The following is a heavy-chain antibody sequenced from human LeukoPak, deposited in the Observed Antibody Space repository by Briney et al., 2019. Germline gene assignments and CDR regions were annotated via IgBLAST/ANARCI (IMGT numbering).Heavy chain of an antibody. D-gene: IGHD6-19*01. CDR2: IYYSGST. V-gene: IGHV4-59*08. CDR1: GGSISSYY. Sequence: SETLSLTCTVSGGSISSYYWSWIRQPPGKGLEWIGYIYYSGSTNYNPSLKSRVTISVDTSKNQFSLRLSSVTAADTAVYYCVRTYSIGWSTGVFDIWGQGTMVTVSS. J-gene: IGHJ3*02. CDR3: VRTYSIGWSTGVFDI.